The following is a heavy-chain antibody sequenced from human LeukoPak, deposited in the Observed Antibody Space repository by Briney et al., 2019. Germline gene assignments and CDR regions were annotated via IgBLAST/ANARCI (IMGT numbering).Heavy chain of an antibody. V-gene: IGHV3-21*06. D-gene: IGHD1-26*01. CDR2: ISSSSSYI. CDR1: GFTFSNAW. J-gene: IGHJ4*02. CDR3: ARDVKGRWELLGSHDY. Sequence: GGSLRLSCAASGFTFSNAWMSWVRQAPGKGLEWVSSISSSSSYIYYADSVKGRFTISRDNAKNSLYLQMNSLRVEDTAVYYCARDVKGRWELLGSHDYWGQGTLVTASS.